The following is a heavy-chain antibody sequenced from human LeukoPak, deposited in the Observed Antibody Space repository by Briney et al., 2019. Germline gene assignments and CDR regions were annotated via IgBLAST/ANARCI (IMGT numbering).Heavy chain of an antibody. CDR2: INHSGST. Sequence: SETLSLTCAVYGGSFSGYYWSWIRQPPGKGLEWIGEINHSGSTNYNPSLKSRVTISVDTSKNQFSLKLSSVTAADTAVYYCARALINWGSSAFDIWGQGTMVTVSS. CDR1: GGSFSGYY. V-gene: IGHV4-34*01. J-gene: IGHJ3*02. CDR3: ARALINWGSSAFDI. D-gene: IGHD7-27*01.